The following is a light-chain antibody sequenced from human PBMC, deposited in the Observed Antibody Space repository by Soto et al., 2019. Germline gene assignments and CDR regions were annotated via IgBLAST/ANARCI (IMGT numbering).Light chain of an antibody. CDR1: SSDVGGYNY. CDR3: SSYTSSTTLGGV. CDR2: EVS. V-gene: IGLV2-14*01. J-gene: IGLJ3*02. Sequence: QSALTQPASVSGSPGQSITISCTGTSSDVGGYNYVSWYQQHPGKAPKLMIFEVSNRPSGVSNRFSASKSGNTAPLTISGLQAEDEAHYYCSSYTSSTTLGGVFGGGTKVTVL.